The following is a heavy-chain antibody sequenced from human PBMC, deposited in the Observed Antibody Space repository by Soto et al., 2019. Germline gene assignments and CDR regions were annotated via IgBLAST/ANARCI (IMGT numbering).Heavy chain of an antibody. CDR3: ARSRTMSLPYYYGMDV. V-gene: IGHV3-21*01. J-gene: IGHJ6*02. Sequence: GGSLRLSCAASGFTFSSYSMNWVRQAPGKGLEWVSSISSSSSYIYYADSVKGRFTISRDNAKNSLYLQMNSLRAEDTAVYYCARSRTMSLPYYYGMDVWGQGTTVTVSS. CDR1: GFTFSSYS. CDR2: ISSSSSYI.